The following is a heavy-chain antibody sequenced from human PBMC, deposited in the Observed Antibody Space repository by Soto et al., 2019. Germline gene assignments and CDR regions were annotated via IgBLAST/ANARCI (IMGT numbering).Heavy chain of an antibody. V-gene: IGHV3-11*03. CDR3: ATGQYYYDSSGYYYS. CDR2: ISSSSSYT. Sequence: GGSLRLSCAASGFTFSDYYMSWIRQAPGMGLEWVSYISSSSSYTNYADSVKGRFTISRDNAKNSLYLQMNSLRAEDTAVYYCATGQYYYDSSGYYYSWGQGTLVTVSS. D-gene: IGHD3-22*01. CDR1: GFTFSDYY. J-gene: IGHJ4*02.